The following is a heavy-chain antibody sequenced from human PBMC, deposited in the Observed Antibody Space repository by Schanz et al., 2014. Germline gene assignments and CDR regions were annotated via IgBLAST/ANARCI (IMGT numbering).Heavy chain of an antibody. D-gene: IGHD3-16*02. J-gene: IGHJ4*02. V-gene: IGHV1-18*01. CDR3: ARGNRLQYYDDIWGSYRDPSELDY. CDR1: GYTFNTYG. Sequence: QVQLVQSGAEVKKPGASVKVSCKASGYTFNTYGLNWVRQAPGQGLEWMGMINPSGGSTTYAQKFQGRVTMTTDTSTSTAYMELRSLRSDDTAVYYCARGNRLQYYDDIWGSYRDPSELDYWGQGTLVTVSS. CDR2: INPSGGST.